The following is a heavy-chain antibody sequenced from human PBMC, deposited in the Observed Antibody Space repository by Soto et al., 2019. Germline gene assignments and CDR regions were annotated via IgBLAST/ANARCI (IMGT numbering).Heavy chain of an antibody. Sequence: VGSLRLSCVASGFTFNTFGISWVRQAPGKGLEWVSGIGGSGISTFYADSVKGRFTISRDNSKNTLYLQMNSLRDEDTAVYYCAKTITGFFWAGDSWGQGTLVTVSS. J-gene: IGHJ5*01. CDR2: IGGSGIST. CDR3: AKTITGFFWAGDS. CDR1: GFTFNTFG. D-gene: IGHD3-9*01. V-gene: IGHV3-23*01.